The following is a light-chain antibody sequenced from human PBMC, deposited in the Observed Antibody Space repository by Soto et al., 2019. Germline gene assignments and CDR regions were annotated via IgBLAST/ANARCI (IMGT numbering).Light chain of an antibody. J-gene: IGKJ3*01. V-gene: IGKV3-20*01. CDR2: AAS. CDR3: QQFGSSPGFT. CDR1: QSINNRY. Sequence: EIVLTQSPGTLSLSPGERATLSCRASQSINNRYLAWYQQKPGQAPRLLIYAASSRATGIPDRFSGSGSGTDFTLTISRLEPEDFAVYYCQQFGSSPGFTFGPVTNVDIK.